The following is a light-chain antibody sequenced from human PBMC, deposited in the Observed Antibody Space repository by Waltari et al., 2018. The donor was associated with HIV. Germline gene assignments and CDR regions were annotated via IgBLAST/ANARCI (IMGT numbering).Light chain of an antibody. Sequence: QSALTQPASVSGSPGQSITISCTDSSSDMSTYNRVSWYQQHPGKAPKLIIYEVGNRPSRVSNRFSGSKSGNTASLTISGLQAEDEADYYCISYTTTDFYVFGPGTWVTVL. V-gene: IGLV2-14*01. CDR1: SSDMSTYNR. CDR2: EVG. CDR3: ISYTTTDFYV. J-gene: IGLJ1*01.